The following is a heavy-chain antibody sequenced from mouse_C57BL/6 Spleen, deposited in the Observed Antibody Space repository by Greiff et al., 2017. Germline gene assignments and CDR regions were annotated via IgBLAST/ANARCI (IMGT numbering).Heavy chain of an antibody. CDR3: ARWSLPYAMDY. J-gene: IGHJ4*01. Sequence: VQLQQSGPVLVKPGASVKMSCKASGYTFTDYYMNWVKQSHGKSLEWIGVINPYNGGTSYNQKFKGKATLTVDKSSSTAYMELNSLTSEDSAVYYCARWSLPYAMDYWGQGTSVTVSS. CDR2: INPYNGGT. CDR1: GYTFTDYY. V-gene: IGHV1-19*01.